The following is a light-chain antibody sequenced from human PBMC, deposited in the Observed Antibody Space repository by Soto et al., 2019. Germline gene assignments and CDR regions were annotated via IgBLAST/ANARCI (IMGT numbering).Light chain of an antibody. Sequence: EFVLTQSPGTLSLSPGERATLSCRAIQTVRNNYLAWYQQKPGQAPRLLIYDASSRATGIPDRFSGGGSGTDFTLTIRRLEPEDFAVYYCQQRSNWPPFTFGQGTRLEI. J-gene: IGKJ5*01. CDR1: QTVRNNY. CDR2: DAS. V-gene: IGKV3D-20*02. CDR3: QQRSNWPPFT.